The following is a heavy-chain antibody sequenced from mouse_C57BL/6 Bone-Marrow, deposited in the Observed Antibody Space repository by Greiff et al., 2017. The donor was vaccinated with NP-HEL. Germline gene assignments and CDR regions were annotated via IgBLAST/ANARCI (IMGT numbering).Heavy chain of an antibody. CDR2: IYPGGGYT. Sequence: QVQLQQSGAELVRPGPSVKMSCKASGYTFTNYWIGWAKQRPGHGLEWIGDIYPGGGYTNYNEKFKGKATLTADKSSSTAYMQFSSLTSEDSAIYYCARERQLRGRYFDYWGQGTTLTVSS. D-gene: IGHD3-2*02. CDR1: GYTFTNYW. V-gene: IGHV1-63*01. J-gene: IGHJ2*01. CDR3: ARERQLRGRYFDY.